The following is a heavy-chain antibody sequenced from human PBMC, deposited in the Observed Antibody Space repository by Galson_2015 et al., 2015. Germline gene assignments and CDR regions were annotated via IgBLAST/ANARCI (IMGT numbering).Heavy chain of an antibody. D-gene: IGHD2-2*02. J-gene: IGHJ3*02. CDR3: VHPYCSSTGGYRRGDVFDI. CDR1: GFSLSRSGGG. Sequence: LIKPTHPRTLTCTFSGFSLSRSGGGGGWIRQPPGKALEWHAIIVLGDDKRYRPSRKSRLNITKDTSKNQVVLTMTNMDPVDTATYYCVHPYCSSTGGYRRGDVFDIWGQGTMVTVSS. V-gene: IGHV2-5*02. CDR2: IVLGDDK.